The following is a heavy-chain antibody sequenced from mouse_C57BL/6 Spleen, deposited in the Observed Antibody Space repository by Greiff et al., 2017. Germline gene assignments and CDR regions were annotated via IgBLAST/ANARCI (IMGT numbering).Heavy chain of an antibody. D-gene: IGHD1-1*01. V-gene: IGHV5-17*01. CDR3: ARGSSPYFDY. Sequence: DVMLVESGGGLVKPGGSLKLSCAASGFTFSDYGMHWVRQAPEKGLEWVAYISSGSSTIYYADTVKGRITISRDNAKNDLFLQMTSLRSEDTAMYYCARGSSPYFDYWGQGTTLTVSS. J-gene: IGHJ2*01. CDR1: GFTFSDYG. CDR2: ISSGSSTI.